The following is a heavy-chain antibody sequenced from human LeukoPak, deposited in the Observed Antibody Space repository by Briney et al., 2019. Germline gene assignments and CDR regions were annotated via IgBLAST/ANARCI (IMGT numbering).Heavy chain of an antibody. J-gene: IGHJ4*02. D-gene: IGHD2-21*02. Sequence: GGSLRLSCAASGFTFSSYAMSWVRQAPGKGLEWVSAISGSGGSTYYADSVKGRFTISRDNSKNTLYPQMNSLRAEDTAVYYCAKGTAVVVTGSYFDYWGQGTLVTVSS. CDR1: GFTFSSYA. V-gene: IGHV3-23*01. CDR2: ISGSGGST. CDR3: AKGTAVVVTGSYFDY.